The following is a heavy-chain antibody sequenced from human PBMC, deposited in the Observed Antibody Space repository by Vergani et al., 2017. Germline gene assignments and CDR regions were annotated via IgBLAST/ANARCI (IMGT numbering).Heavy chain of an antibody. D-gene: IGHD3-3*01. V-gene: IGHV3-74*01. J-gene: IGHJ6*02. CDR3: ARDLLPNYDFWSGYSHAYYYYYGMDV. CDR1: GFTFSSYW. CDR2: INSDGSST. Sequence: VQLVESGGGEVQPGRSLRLSCSASGFTFSSYWMHWVRQAPGKGLVWVSRINSDGSSTSYADSVKGRFTISRDNAKNTLYQQMNSLRAEDTAVYYCARDLLPNYDFWSGYSHAYYYYYGMDVWGQGTTVTVSS.